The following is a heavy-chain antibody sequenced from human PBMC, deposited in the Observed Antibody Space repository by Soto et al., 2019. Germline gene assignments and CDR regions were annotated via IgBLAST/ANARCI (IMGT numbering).Heavy chain of an antibody. D-gene: IGHD5-18*01. J-gene: IGHJ5*02. Sequence: TLSLTCTVSVGSFKSGRYSWTWIRQHPEKGLEWLGNIDHIGTTYYNPSLRSRLSISLDTSQNQFSLQVTSMTAADTAVYFCVRGRGYSYQNYFDLWGQGSLVTVSS. CDR1: VGSFKSGRYS. CDR2: IDHIGTT. CDR3: VRGRGYSYQNYFDL. V-gene: IGHV4-31*03.